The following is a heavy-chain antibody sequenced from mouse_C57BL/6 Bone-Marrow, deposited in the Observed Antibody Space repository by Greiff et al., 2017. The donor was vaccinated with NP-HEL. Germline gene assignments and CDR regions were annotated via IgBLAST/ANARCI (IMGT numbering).Heavy chain of an antibody. V-gene: IGHV1-4*01. Sequence: QVQLQQSGAELARPGASVKMSCKASGYTFTSYTMHWVKQRPGQGLEWIGYINPSSGYTKYIQKFKDKATLTADKSSSTAYMHLSSLTSEDSSFYSCARPYYGSSPWFAYWGQGTLVTVSA. CDR2: INPSSGYT. D-gene: IGHD1-1*01. J-gene: IGHJ3*01. CDR3: ARPYYGSSPWFAY. CDR1: GYTFTSYT.